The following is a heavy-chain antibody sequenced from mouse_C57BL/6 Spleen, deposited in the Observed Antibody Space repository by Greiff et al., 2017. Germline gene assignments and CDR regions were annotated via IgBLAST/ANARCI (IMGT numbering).Heavy chain of an antibody. J-gene: IGHJ3*01. V-gene: IGHV1-4*01. CDR3: ARKGWGALFAY. CDR2: INPSSGYT. Sequence: QVQLQQSGAELARPGASVKMSCKASGYTFTSYTMHWVKQRPGQGLEWIGYINPSSGYTKYNQKFKDKATLTADKSSSTAYMQLSSLTSEDSAVYYGARKGWGALFAYWGQGTLVTVSA. CDR1: GYTFTSYT.